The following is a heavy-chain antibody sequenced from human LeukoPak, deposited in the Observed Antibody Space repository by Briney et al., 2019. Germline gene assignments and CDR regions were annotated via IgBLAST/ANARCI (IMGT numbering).Heavy chain of an antibody. Sequence: SETLSLTCTVSGGSISSYYWSWIRQPPGKGLEWIGSIYYSGSTYYNPSLKSRVTISVDTSKNQFSLKLSSVTAADTAVYYCARHQTVLLWFGESGPIDYWGQGTLVTVSS. CDR1: GGSISSYY. CDR3: ARHQTVLLWFGESGPIDY. J-gene: IGHJ4*02. CDR2: IYYSGST. V-gene: IGHV4-59*05. D-gene: IGHD3-10*01.